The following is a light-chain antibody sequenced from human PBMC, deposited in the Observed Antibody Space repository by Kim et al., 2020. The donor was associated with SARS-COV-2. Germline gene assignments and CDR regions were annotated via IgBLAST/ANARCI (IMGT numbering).Light chain of an antibody. Sequence: LAASIGDSVTITGQASQDIKMYLNWYQQKPGKAPKLVIFDTSRLEPGVPSRFSGSKSGTDFTFTISALQPEDIATYYCQQYEDLFTFGQGTKLEI. CDR3: QQYEDLFT. V-gene: IGKV1-33*01. CDR1: QDIKMY. J-gene: IGKJ2*01. CDR2: DTS.